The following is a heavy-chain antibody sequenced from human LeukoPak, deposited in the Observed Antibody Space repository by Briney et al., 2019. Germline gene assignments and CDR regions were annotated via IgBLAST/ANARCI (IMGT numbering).Heavy chain of an antibody. CDR2: INPSGGST. CDR1: GYIFTSYF. CDR3: ARDRSSGWFDY. V-gene: IGHV1-46*01. D-gene: IGHD6-19*01. J-gene: IGHJ4*02. Sequence: ASVKVSCKASGYIFTSYFMHWVRQAPGQGLEWMGIINPSGGSTSYAQKFQGRVTMTRDMSTSTVYMELSSLRSEDTAVYYCARDRSSGWFDYWGQGTLVTVSS.